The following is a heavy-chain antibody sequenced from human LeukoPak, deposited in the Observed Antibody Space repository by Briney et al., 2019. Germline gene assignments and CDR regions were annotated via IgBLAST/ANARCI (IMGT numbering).Heavy chain of an antibody. Sequence: GGSLRLSCAASGFTFSSYGMHWVRQAPGKGLEWVAVIWYDGSNKYYADSVKGRFTISRDNSKNTLYLQMNSLRAEDTAVYYCARTMRPILTGYYSLNYWGQGTLVTVSS. CDR3: ARTMRPILTGYYSLNY. CDR1: GFTFSSYG. J-gene: IGHJ4*02. V-gene: IGHV3-33*01. D-gene: IGHD3-9*01. CDR2: IWYDGSNK.